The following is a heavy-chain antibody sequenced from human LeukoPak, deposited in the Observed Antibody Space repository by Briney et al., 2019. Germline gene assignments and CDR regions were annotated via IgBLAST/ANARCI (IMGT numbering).Heavy chain of an antibody. D-gene: IGHD4-17*01. CDR2: IDSNSGGT. Sequence: GASVKVSCKASGYTFSGYYMHWVRRAPGQGFEWMGRIDSNSGGTNYAQNFQGRVTMTRDTSISTVYMELISLRSDDTAVYYCAREMNYDDYRTSDYWGQGTLVTVSS. V-gene: IGHV1-2*02. CDR1: GYTFSGYY. CDR3: AREMNYDDYRTSDY. J-gene: IGHJ4*02.